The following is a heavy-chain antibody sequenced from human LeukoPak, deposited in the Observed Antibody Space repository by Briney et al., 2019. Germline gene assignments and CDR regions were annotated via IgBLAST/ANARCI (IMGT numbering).Heavy chain of an antibody. CDR3: VKRVYTSVSFDC. D-gene: IGHD6-19*01. J-gene: IGHJ4*02. CDR2: ISYDGSDK. CDR1: GFTFSNYG. V-gene: IGHV3-30*18. Sequence: GESLRLSCAASGFTFSNYGMHWVRQTPGKGLEWVAVISYDGSDKYYVDSVKGRFTISRDNSKNTLYLQMNSLRAEDTALYYCVKRVYTSVSFDCWGQGTLVTVSS.